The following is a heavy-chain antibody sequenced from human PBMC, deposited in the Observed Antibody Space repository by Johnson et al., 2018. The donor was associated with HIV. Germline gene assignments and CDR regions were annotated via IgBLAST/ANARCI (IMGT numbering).Heavy chain of an antibody. CDR2: IRYDGSNK. Sequence: QVQLVESGGGVVQPGGSLRLSCAASGFTFSSYGMHWVRQAPGKGLEWVAFIRYDGSNKYYADSVKGRFTISRDNAKNSLYLQMNRLRAEDTALYYCARVSRAYDSSGYYYPNDAFDIWGQGTMVTVSS. J-gene: IGHJ3*02. CDR1: GFTFSSYG. CDR3: ARVSRAYDSSGYYYPNDAFDI. V-gene: IGHV3-30*02. D-gene: IGHD3-22*01.